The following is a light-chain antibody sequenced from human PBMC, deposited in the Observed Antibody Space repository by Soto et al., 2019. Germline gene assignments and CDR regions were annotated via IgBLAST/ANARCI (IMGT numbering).Light chain of an antibody. Sequence: EIVLTQSPATLSLSPGERATLSCRASQSVSSYLAWYQQKPGQAPRLLIYDASNRATGIPARFSGSVFGTAFTLTISRLEPEYFAVYYCQQRSNWPPTFGQGTKVEIK. CDR2: DAS. V-gene: IGKV3-11*01. CDR1: QSVSSY. CDR3: QQRSNWPPT. J-gene: IGKJ1*01.